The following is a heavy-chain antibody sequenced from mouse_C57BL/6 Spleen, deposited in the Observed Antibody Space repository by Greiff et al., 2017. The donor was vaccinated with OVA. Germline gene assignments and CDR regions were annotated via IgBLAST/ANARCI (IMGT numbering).Heavy chain of an antibody. CDR2: IYPRSGNT. CDR1: GYTFTSYG. CDR3: ARSLDGYYILDS. Sequence: VKLMESGAELARPGASVKLSCKASGYTFTSYGISWVKQRTGQGLEWIGEIYPRSGNTYYNEKFKGKATLTADKSSSTAYMELRSLTSEDSAVYFSARSLDGYYILDSWGQGTTLTVSS. V-gene: IGHV1-81*01. J-gene: IGHJ2*01. D-gene: IGHD2-3*01.